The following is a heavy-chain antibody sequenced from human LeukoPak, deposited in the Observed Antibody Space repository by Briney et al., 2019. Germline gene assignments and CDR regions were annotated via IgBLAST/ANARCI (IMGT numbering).Heavy chain of an antibody. Sequence: SQTLSLTCTVSGGSLSSGSYYWSWIRQPAGKGLEWIGRIYTSGSTNYNPSLKSRVTISVDTSKNQFSLKLSSVTAADTAVYYCARDPYCSSTSCYLERGYYYYMDVWGKGTTVTVSS. J-gene: IGHJ6*03. D-gene: IGHD2-2*01. V-gene: IGHV4-61*02. CDR3: ARDPYCSSTSCYLERGYYYYMDV. CDR2: IYTSGST. CDR1: GGSLSSGSYY.